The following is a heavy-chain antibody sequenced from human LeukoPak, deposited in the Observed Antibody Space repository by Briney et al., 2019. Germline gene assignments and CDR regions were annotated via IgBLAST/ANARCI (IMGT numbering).Heavy chain of an antibody. CDR1: GGSISNYY. CDR2: ISHSGST. V-gene: IGHV4-59*08. J-gene: IGHJ4*02. CDR3: AGHHPRNTVDF. D-gene: IGHD2-8*02. Sequence: SETLSLTCTVSGGSISNYYWSWIRQPPGKGLEWIGYISHSGSTNYSPSLKSRVAISLDTSKNQFSLKLSSVTAADTAVYYCAGHHPRNTVDFWGQGTLVTVSS.